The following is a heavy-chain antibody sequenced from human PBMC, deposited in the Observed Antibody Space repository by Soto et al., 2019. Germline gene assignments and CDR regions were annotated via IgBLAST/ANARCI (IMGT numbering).Heavy chain of an antibody. CDR1: GGSISSYY. CDR2: IYYSGST. V-gene: IGHV4-59*01. D-gene: IGHD6-13*01. Sequence: LSLTCTVSGGSISSYYWSWIRQPPGKGLEWIGYIYYSGSTNYNPSLKSRVTISVDTPKNQFSLKLSSVTAADTAVYYCARATSRVGIAADGFDYWGQGTLVTVSS. J-gene: IGHJ4*02. CDR3: ARATSRVGIAADGFDY.